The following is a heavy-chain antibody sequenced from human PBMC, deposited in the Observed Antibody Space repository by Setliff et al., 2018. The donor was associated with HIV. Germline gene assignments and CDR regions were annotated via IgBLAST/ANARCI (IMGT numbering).Heavy chain of an antibody. CDR3: ARVSPPPDNYFYYYMDV. D-gene: IGHD3-9*01. Sequence: KPSETLSLTCSVSGDSITRGSYWGWVRQPPGKGLEWLGHIYNTGRTYDNPTLKSRVTISVDTSKNQFSLELTSVTAADTSVYYCARVSPPPDNYFYYYMDVWGKGTTVTVSS. CDR1: GDSITRGSY. CDR2: IYNTGRT. V-gene: IGHV4-38-2*02. J-gene: IGHJ6*03.